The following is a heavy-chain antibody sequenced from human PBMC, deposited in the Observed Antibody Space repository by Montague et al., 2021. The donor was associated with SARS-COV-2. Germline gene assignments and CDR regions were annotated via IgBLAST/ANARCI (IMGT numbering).Heavy chain of an antibody. J-gene: IGHJ3*01. CDR1: GVSISSGDYS. D-gene: IGHD2/OR15-2a*01. CDR3: VRKIIANAFDV. V-gene: IGHV4-30-2*06. CDR2: IYESGST. Sequence: TLSLTCTVSGVSISSGDYSWNWIRQSPGKGLEWIGFIYESGSTLYNPSLKRRITISVDRSKNQFSLRLNSVTAADTALYYGVRKIIANAFDVWGHGTTVTVSS.